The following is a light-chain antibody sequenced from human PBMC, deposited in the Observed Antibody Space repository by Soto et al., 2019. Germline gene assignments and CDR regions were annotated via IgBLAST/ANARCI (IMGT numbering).Light chain of an antibody. CDR3: QQYNSYPS. CDR2: KAS. J-gene: IGKJ4*01. Sequence: DIQMTQSPSTLSASVGDRVTITCRASQSISSWLAWYQQKPGKTPKLLIYKASSLESGAPSRFSGSGSGTEITLTISSLQPDDFATYYCQQYNSYPSFGGGTKVEIK. V-gene: IGKV1-5*03. CDR1: QSISSW.